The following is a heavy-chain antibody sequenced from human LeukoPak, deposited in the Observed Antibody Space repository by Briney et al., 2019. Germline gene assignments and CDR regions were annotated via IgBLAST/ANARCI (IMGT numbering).Heavy chain of an antibody. V-gene: IGHV1-69*01. CDR2: IIPIFGTA. CDR1: GGTFSSYA. CDR3: ARVTGSGPGAFDI. D-gene: IGHD3-10*01. J-gene: IGHJ3*02. Sequence: GSSVKVSCKASGGTFSSYAISWVRQAPGQGLEWIGGIIPIFGTANYAQKFQGRVTITADESTSTAYMELSSLRSEDTAVYYCARVTGSGPGAFDIWGQGTMVTVSS.